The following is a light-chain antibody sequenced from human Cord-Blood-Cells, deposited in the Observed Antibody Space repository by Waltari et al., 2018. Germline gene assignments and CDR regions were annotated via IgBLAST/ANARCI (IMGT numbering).Light chain of an antibody. Sequence: DIQMTQSPSTLSAYVGDRVTITCRASQSISSWLAWYQQIPGKAPKLLIYKASSLESGVPSRFSGSGSGTEFTLPISSLQPDDFATYYCQQYNSYSRTFGQGTKVEIK. J-gene: IGKJ1*01. CDR1: QSISSW. V-gene: IGKV1-5*03. CDR3: QQYNSYSRT. CDR2: KAS.